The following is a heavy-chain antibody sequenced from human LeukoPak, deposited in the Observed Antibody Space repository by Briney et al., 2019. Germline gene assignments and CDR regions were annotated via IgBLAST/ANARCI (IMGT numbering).Heavy chain of an antibody. Sequence: SETLSLTCAVYGGSFSGYYWSWIRQPPGKGLEWIGEINHSGSTNYNPSLKSRVTISVDTSKNQFSLKLSSVTAADTAVYYCATATWHWFDPLGQGTLVTVSS. V-gene: IGHV4-34*01. D-gene: IGHD5-12*01. J-gene: IGHJ5*02. CDR1: GGSFSGYY. CDR2: INHSGST. CDR3: ATATWHWFDP.